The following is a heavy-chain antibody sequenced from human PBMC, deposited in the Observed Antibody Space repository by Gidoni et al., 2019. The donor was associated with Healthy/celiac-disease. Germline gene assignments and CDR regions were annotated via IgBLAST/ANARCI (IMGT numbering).Heavy chain of an antibody. D-gene: IGHD6-13*01. J-gene: IGHJ4*02. CDR3: AKAPGSWYEGADY. V-gene: IGHV3-30*18. CDR2: ISYDGSNK. Sequence: QVQLMESGGGVVQPGRSRRLSCAASGSTLSSYGMHWVCQAPGKGLEWVAVISYDGSNKYYANSVKGRFTISRDNSKNTLYLQMNSLRAEDTAVYYCAKAPGSWYEGADYWGQGTLVTVSS. CDR1: GSTLSSYG.